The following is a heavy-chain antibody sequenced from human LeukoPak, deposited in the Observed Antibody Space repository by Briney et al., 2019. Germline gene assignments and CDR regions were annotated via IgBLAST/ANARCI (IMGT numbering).Heavy chain of an antibody. CDR1: GGSVTSGIYY. D-gene: IGHD2-15*01. Sequence: SETLSLTCSVYGGSVTSGIYYWSWVRQPAGKGLEWIGRISTTGSTNYNPSLKSRVTMSLDTSKNQFSLKLNSVTAADTAVYYCARGAALAIDYWGQGALVTVSS. V-gene: IGHV4-61*02. CDR3: ARGAALAIDY. CDR2: ISTTGST. J-gene: IGHJ4*02.